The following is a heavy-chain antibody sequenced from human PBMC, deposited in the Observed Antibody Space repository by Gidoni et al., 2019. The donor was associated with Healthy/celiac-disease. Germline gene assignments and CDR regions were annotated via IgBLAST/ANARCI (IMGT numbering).Heavy chain of an antibody. CDR3: ARLTPEDSSSWYVDY. Sequence: QLQLQESGPGLVKPSETLSLTCTLSGGSISSSSYYWGWIRQPPGKGLEWIGSIYYSGSTYYNPSLKSRVTISVDTSKNQFSLKLSSVTAADTAVYYCARLTPEDSSSWYVDYWGQGTLVTVSS. D-gene: IGHD6-13*01. V-gene: IGHV4-39*01. J-gene: IGHJ4*02. CDR2: IYYSGST. CDR1: GGSISSSSYY.